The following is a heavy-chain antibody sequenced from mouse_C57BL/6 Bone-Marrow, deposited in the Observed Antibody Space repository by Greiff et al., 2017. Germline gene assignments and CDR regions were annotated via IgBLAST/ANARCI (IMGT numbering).Heavy chain of an antibody. Sequence: EVKLVESGGGLVQPGGSLKLSCAASGFTFSDYYMYWVRQTPEKRLEWVAYISNGGGSTYYPDTVKGRFTISRDNAKNTLYLQMSRLKSEDAAMYCCARHGITGGYFDYWGQGTTLTVSS. V-gene: IGHV5-12*01. CDR2: ISNGGGST. J-gene: IGHJ2*01. CDR1: GFTFSDYY. CDR3: ARHGITGGYFDY. D-gene: IGHD1-1*01.